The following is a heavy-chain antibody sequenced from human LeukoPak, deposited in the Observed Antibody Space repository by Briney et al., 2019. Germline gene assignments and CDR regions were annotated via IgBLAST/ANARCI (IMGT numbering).Heavy chain of an antibody. J-gene: IGHJ3*02. CDR2: IYYSGST. Sequence: SETLSLTCTVSGGSISSDNYYWSWIRQHPGKGLEWIGYIYYSGSTYYNPSLKSRVTISVDTSKNQFSLKLSSVTAADTAVYYCARDLVGGLGAFDIWGQGTMVTVSS. CDR1: GGSISSDNYY. D-gene: IGHD1-26*01. CDR3: ARDLVGGLGAFDI. V-gene: IGHV4-31*03.